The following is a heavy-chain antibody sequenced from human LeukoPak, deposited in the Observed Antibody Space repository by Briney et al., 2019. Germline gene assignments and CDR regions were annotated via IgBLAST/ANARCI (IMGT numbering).Heavy chain of an antibody. CDR2: IYTSGST. V-gene: IGHV4-4*07. D-gene: IGHD6-19*01. CDR3: ARGLRSGWYAPRNTYYYYYMDV. J-gene: IGHJ6*03. CDR1: GGSISSYY. Sequence: SETLSLTCTVSGGSISSYYWSWIRQPPGKGLEWIGRIYTSGSTNYNPSLKSRVTMSVDTSKNQFSLKLSSVTAADTAVYYCARGLRSGWYAPRNTYYYYYMDVWGKGTTVTVSS.